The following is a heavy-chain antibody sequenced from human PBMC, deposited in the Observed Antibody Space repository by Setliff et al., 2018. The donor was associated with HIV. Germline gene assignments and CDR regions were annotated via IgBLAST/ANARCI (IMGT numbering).Heavy chain of an antibody. CDR1: GYTFTSYY. CDR2: INPSGGGT. D-gene: IGHD4-17*01. V-gene: IGHV1-46*01. CDR3: ARVARASVTTPFDY. J-gene: IGHJ4*02. Sequence: ASVKVSCKASGYTFTSYYMHWVRRAPGQGLEWMGIINPSGGGTTYARKFQDRVTITRDTSANTAYMELSSLRSEDTAVYYCARVARASVTTPFDYWGQGTLVTVSS.